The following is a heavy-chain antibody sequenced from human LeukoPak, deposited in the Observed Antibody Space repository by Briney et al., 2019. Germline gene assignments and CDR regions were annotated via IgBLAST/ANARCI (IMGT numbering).Heavy chain of an antibody. D-gene: IGHD2-2*01. CDR1: GGSFSGYY. J-gene: IGHJ4*02. CDR3: ARESSTSCDY. Sequence: PSETLSLTCAVYGGSFSGYYWSSMRQPPGKGREWIGEINHSGSTNYNPSLKSRVTISVDTSKNQFSLKLSSVTAADTAVYYCARESSTSCDYWGQGTLVTVSS. V-gene: IGHV4-34*01. CDR2: INHSGST.